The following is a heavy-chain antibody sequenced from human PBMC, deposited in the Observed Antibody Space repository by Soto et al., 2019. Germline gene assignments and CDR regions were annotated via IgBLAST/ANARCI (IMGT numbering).Heavy chain of an antibody. V-gene: IGHV3-33*01. CDR3: ARDIRNYYGSGSFTGWFDP. Sequence: QPGGSLRLSCAASGFTFSSYGMHWVRQAPGKGLEWVAGIWYDGSNKYYADSVKGRFTISRDNSKNTLYLQMNSLRAEDTAVYYCARDIRNYYGSGSFTGWFDPWGQGTLVTVSS. J-gene: IGHJ5*02. CDR2: IWYDGSNK. D-gene: IGHD3-10*01. CDR1: GFTFSSYG.